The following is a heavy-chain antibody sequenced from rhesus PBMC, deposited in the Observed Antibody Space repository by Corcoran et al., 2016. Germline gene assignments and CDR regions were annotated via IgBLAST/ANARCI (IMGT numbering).Heavy chain of an antibody. V-gene: IGHV4-165*01. CDR3: ARISGGWSLDY. J-gene: IGHJ4*01. CDR1: GDSFSGYY. Sequence: QVQLQESGPGLVKPSETLSLTCAVSGDSFSGYYWGWIRQPPGKGLEGIGYISGSGGRTDYNPARKGRVTIATDTSKNQFSLKLGSVTAADTAVYYCARISGGWSLDYWGQGVLVTVSS. D-gene: IGHD6-37*01. CDR2: ISGSGGRT.